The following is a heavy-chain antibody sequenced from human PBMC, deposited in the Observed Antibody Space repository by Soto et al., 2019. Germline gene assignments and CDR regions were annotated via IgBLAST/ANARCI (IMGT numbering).Heavy chain of an antibody. J-gene: IGHJ5*02. CDR2: ISSNGDST. Sequence: GGSLRLSCSASGFTFSMFSMHWVRQAPGKGPEYVAGISSNGDSTYYADSVKGRFTISRDNSKNTLYLQTSSLRAVDTAVYYCVHPRSTVQIPPAWGQGTLVTVSS. V-gene: IGHV3-64D*06. CDR1: GFTFSMFS. CDR3: VHPRSTVQIPPA. D-gene: IGHD4-17*01.